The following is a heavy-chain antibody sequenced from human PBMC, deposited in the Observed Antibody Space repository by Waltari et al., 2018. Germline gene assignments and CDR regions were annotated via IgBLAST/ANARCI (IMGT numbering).Heavy chain of an antibody. J-gene: IGHJ3*01. CDR2: MSYSGAT. D-gene: IGHD5-12*01. CDR3: ATYIGASVGTAAFDV. CDR1: GVSITSNRHY. Sequence: QLQLQESGPGLVKPSETLSLTCSVSGVSITSNRHYWGWSRQPPGQGLEWIATMSYSGATYSSPSLESRVTVSRDTSKNQLSLKLVSVTAADTAVYYCATYIGASVGTAAFDVWGQGTMVTVSS. V-gene: IGHV4-39*01.